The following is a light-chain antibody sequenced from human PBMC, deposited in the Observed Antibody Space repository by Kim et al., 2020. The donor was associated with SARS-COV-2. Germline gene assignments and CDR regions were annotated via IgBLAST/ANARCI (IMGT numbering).Light chain of an antibody. CDR2: GAS. CDR1: QSVANNY. Sequence: DIVLTQSPGTLSLSPGERATLSCRASQSVANNYLSWYQQKPGQGPRLLIYGASRRASGIPDRFSGSGSGTDFTLTISRLEPEDFAVYYCQHFIDSLWTFGPGTKVDIK. CDR3: QHFIDSLWT. J-gene: IGKJ1*01. V-gene: IGKV3-20*01.